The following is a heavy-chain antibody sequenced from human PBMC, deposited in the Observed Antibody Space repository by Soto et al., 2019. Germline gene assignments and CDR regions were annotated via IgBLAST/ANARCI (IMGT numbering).Heavy chain of an antibody. CDR1: GGSISSYY. D-gene: IGHD6-19*01. CDR2: IYYSGGT. Sequence: QVQLQESGPGLVKPSESLSLTCAVSGGSISSYYWSWIRQPPGKGLEWIGYIYYSGGTNYNPSLKSRVTISVDTSKNQFSLKLTSVTAADTAVYYCARSRYTSVWWTAPFDYWGQGTLVTVSS. CDR3: ARSRYTSVWWTAPFDY. J-gene: IGHJ4*02. V-gene: IGHV4-59*01.